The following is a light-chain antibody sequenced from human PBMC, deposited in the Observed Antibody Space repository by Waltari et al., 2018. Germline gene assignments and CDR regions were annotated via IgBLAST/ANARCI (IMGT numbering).Light chain of an antibody. CDR2: AAS. V-gene: IGKV3D-15*01. CDR1: QSVSRN. Sequence: VLTQSPATLSVCPGVRVALSCGASQSVSRNLAWYQQRPGQAPRFLIYAASSRATGIPARFSGSGSGTEFILTISSLQSEDFAVYYCQQYNKRPYTFGQGTKVEIK. CDR3: QQYNKRPYT. J-gene: IGKJ2*01.